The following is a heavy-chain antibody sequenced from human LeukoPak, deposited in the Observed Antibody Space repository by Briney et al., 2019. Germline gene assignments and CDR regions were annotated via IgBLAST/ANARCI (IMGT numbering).Heavy chain of an antibody. CDR3: AALRESFYFDY. CDR2: LYPGDSDT. Sequence: GVAPKIPCRGSGYSFTNHWNGWVPQIPGKGLEWMGILYPGDSDTRYSASFQGQVTISADKSISTAYLQWSSLKASDIYMYDCAALRESFYFDYWGQGTLVTVS. CDR1: GYSFTNHW. D-gene: IGHD3-10*01. J-gene: IGHJ4*02. V-gene: IGHV5-51*01.